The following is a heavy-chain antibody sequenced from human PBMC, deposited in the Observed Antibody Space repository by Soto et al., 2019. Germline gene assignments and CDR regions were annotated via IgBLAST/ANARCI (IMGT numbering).Heavy chain of an antibody. CDR1: GYTFTSYG. CDR3: AKADSNYAGRFSYYYMDV. D-gene: IGHD4-4*01. CDR2: ISGYNGHT. Sequence: QVQLVQSGTEVKKPGASVKVSCKASGYTFTSYGISWVRQARGQGPEWMGWISGYNGHTHYPQKLQGKVTMTTDTSTSTAYMELRSLRSDDTAVYYCAKADSNYAGRFSYYYMDVWGNGTLVTVSS. V-gene: IGHV1-18*01. J-gene: IGHJ6*03.